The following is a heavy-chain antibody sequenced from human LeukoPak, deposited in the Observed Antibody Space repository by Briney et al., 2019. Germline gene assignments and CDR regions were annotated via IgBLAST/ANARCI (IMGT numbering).Heavy chain of an antibody. J-gene: IGHJ4*02. V-gene: IGHV4-39*07. Sequence: PSETLSLTCTVSGGSISSTNYYWGWIRQPPGKGLEWIGRIYTSGSTNSNPSLKSRVTMSMDTSKNHFSLKLSSVTAADTAVYYCARDLAYCSGGSCYSGFDYWGQGTLVTVSS. CDR1: GGSISSTNYY. D-gene: IGHD2-15*01. CDR2: IYTSGST. CDR3: ARDLAYCSGGSCYSGFDY.